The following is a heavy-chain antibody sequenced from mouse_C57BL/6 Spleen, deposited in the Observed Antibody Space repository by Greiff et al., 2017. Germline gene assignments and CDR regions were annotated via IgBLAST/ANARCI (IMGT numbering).Heavy chain of an antibody. CDR1: GYTFTSYW. Sequence: VQLQQPGAELVKPGASVKMSCKASGYTFTSYWITWVKQRPGQGLEWIGEIYPGSGSTHYNEKFKSKATLTVDTSSSTAYMQLSSLTSEDSAVYYCARGENDGYYVWFAYWGKGTLVTVSA. D-gene: IGHD2-3*01. V-gene: IGHV1-55*01. CDR3: ARGENDGYYVWFAY. CDR2: IYPGSGST. J-gene: IGHJ3*01.